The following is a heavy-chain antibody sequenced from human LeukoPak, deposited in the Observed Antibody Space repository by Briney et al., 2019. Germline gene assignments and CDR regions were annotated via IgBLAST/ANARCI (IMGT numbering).Heavy chain of an antibody. D-gene: IGHD1-14*01. CDR3: ATGQGHGMDV. J-gene: IGHJ6*02. CDR2: INSDGSST. Sequence: PGRSLRLSCAASGFTFSSYWMHWVRHAPGKGLVWVSRINSDGSSTSYADSVKGRFTISRDNAKNTLYLQMNSLRAEDTAVYYCATGQGHGMDVWGQGTTVTVSS. CDR1: GFTFSSYW. V-gene: IGHV3-74*01.